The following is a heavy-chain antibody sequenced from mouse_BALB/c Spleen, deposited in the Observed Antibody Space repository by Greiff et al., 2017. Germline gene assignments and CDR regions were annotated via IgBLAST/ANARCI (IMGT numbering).Heavy chain of an antibody. CDR1: GFTFTDYY. Sequence: EVKLMESGGGLVQPGGSLRLSCATSGFTFTDYYMSWVRQPPGKALEWLGFIRNKANGYTTEYSASVKGRFTISRDNSQSILYLQMNTLRAEDSATYYCARTGTYYFDDWGQGTTLTVSS. V-gene: IGHV7-3*02. D-gene: IGHD4-1*01. CDR2: IRNKANGYTT. CDR3: ARTGTYYFDD. J-gene: IGHJ2*01.